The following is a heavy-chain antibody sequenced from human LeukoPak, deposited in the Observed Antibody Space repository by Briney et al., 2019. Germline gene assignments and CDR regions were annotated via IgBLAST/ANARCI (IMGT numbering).Heavy chain of an antibody. CDR2: INHSGRT. V-gene: IGHV4-34*01. CDR3: ARQLGYCSSTSCHKEIDY. Sequence: PSETLSLTCAVYGGSFSGYYWSWVRQPPGKGLEWIGEINHSGRTNYNPSLKRRVTISVDTSKNQFSLKLSSVTAADTAVYYCARQLGYCSSTSCHKEIDYWGQGTLVTVSS. CDR1: GGSFSGYY. J-gene: IGHJ4*02. D-gene: IGHD2-2*01.